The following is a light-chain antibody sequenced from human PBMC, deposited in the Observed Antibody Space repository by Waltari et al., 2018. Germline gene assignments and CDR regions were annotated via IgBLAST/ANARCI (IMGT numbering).Light chain of an antibody. CDR2: KDR. V-gene: IGLV3-25*03. CDR1: VLPKQY. Sequence: YELTQPPSVSVSPGQTARNTCSGDVLPKQYAYWYQQKPGQAPVLVIYKDRERPSGIPERFSGSSSGTTVTLTISGVLAEDEADYYCQSADSSGTFYVFGTGTKVTVL. J-gene: IGLJ1*01. CDR3: QSADSSGTFYV.